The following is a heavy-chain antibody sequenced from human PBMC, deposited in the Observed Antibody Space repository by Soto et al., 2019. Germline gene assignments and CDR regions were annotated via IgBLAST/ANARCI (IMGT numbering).Heavy chain of an antibody. J-gene: IGHJ4*02. CDR3: ARLQKRGYSYGYDY. V-gene: IGHV4-39*01. D-gene: IGHD5-18*01. CDR1: GGSISSSSYY. CDR2: IYYSGST. Sequence: QLQLQESGPGLVKPSETLSLTCTVSGGSISSSSYYWGWIRQPPGKGLEWIGIIYYSGSTYYNPSLKSRVTISVDTSKNQFSLKLSSVTAADTAVYYCARLQKRGYSYGYDYWGQGTLVTVSS.